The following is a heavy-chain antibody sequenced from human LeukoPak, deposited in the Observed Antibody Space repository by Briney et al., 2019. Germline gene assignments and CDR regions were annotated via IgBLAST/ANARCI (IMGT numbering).Heavy chain of an antibody. Sequence: SVTVSCKTSGGTFRSHIFSWVRQAPGQGLGWMGKITPIIDSAKYSQKFRDRLTITGDSSTGTAYMELSSLTPEDTALYYCTRVNLRGSQYNWFDPWGQGTLVIVSS. CDR1: GGTFRSHI. V-gene: IGHV1-69*08. CDR2: ITPIIDSA. CDR3: TRVNLRGSQYNWFDP. J-gene: IGHJ5*02. D-gene: IGHD1-26*01.